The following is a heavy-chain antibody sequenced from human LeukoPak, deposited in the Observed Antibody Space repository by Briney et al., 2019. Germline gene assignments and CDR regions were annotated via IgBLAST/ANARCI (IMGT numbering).Heavy chain of an antibody. D-gene: IGHD1-26*01. CDR1: GGSIRSYY. CDR2: IYYIGST. V-gene: IGHV4-59*01. CDR3: ARGGIVGSRTNWFDP. J-gene: IGHJ5*02. Sequence: SETLSLSCTVSGGSIRSYYWSWIRQPPGKGLECIGYIYYIGSTNYNPALKSRVTISLDTSKSQFSLKLTSVTPADTAVYYCARGGIVGSRTNWFDPWGQGILVTVSS.